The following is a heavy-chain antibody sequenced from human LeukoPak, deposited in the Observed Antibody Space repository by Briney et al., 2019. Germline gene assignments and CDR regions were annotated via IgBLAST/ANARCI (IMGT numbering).Heavy chain of an antibody. CDR2: MNPNSGNT. Sequence: GASVKVSCKASGYTFTSYDINWVRQATGQGLEWMGWMNPNSGNTGYAQKLQGRVTMTTDTSTSTAYMELRSLRSDDTAVYYCASSYCDSSGHYGMDVWGQGTTVTVSS. CDR3: ASSYCDSSGHYGMDV. D-gene: IGHD3-22*01. V-gene: IGHV1-8*01. J-gene: IGHJ6*02. CDR1: GYTFTSYD.